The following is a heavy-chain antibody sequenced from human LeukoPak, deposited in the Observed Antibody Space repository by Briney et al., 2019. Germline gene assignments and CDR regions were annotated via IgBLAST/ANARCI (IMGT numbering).Heavy chain of an antibody. CDR3: ARRHSYSSGWYNWFDP. Sequence: GESLKISCKGSGYSFTSYWIGWGRPMPGKGLGWKGIIYPGDSDTRYSPSFQGQVTISADKSISTAYLQWSSLKASDTAMYYCARRHSYSSGWYNWFDPWGQGTLVTVSS. CDR1: GYSFTSYW. D-gene: IGHD6-19*01. J-gene: IGHJ5*02. V-gene: IGHV5-51*01. CDR2: IYPGDSDT.